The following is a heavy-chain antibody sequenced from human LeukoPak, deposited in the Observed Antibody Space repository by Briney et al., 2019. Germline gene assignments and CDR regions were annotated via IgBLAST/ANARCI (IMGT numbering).Heavy chain of an antibody. Sequence: SETLSLTCTVSGGSISSGGYYWSWIRQHPGKDLEWIGYIHYSGSTYYNPSLKSRVIISVDTSKNQFSLKLGSVTAADTAVYYCAREGCSSTSCYLPFDPWGQGTLVIVSS. CDR1: GGSISSGGYY. V-gene: IGHV4-31*03. CDR2: IHYSGST. J-gene: IGHJ5*02. D-gene: IGHD2-2*01. CDR3: AREGCSSTSCYLPFDP.